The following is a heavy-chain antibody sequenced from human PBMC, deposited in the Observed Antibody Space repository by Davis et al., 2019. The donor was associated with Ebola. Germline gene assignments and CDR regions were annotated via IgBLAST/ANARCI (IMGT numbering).Heavy chain of an antibody. CDR3: ARHWRELPGWYFDL. Sequence: MPSETLSLTCTVSGGSISSSSYYWGWIRQPPGKGLEWIGGIYYSGSTYYNPSLKSRVTISVDTSKNQFSLKLSSVTAADTAVNYCARHWRELPGWYFDLWGRGTLVTVSS. CDR1: GGSISSSSYY. V-gene: IGHV4-39*01. D-gene: IGHD1-26*01. CDR2: IYYSGST. J-gene: IGHJ2*01.